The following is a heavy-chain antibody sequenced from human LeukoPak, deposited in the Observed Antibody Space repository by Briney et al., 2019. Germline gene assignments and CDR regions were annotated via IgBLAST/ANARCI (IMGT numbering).Heavy chain of an antibody. CDR3: ARALRDSSWYYEY. V-gene: IGHV3-23*01. CDR1: KFAFSSYA. D-gene: IGHD6-13*01. Sequence: GGSLRLSCAASKFAFSSYAMSWVRQAPGKGLEWVSAISGGGGNTYYADSVKGRFTISRDNSKNTLYLQMNSLRAEDTALYYCARALRDSSWYYEYWGQGTLVTVSS. CDR2: ISGGGGNT. J-gene: IGHJ4*02.